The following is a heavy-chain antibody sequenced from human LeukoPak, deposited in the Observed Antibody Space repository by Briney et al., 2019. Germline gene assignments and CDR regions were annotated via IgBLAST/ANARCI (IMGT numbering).Heavy chain of an antibody. CDR2: INPNSGGT. J-gene: IGHJ5*02. Sequence: ASVKVSCKASGYTFTGYYMHWVRQAPGQGLEWMGWINPNSGGTNYAQKFQGRVTMTRDTSISTAYMELSRLRSDDTAVYYCARSPGVVVVAARQNWFDPWGQGTLVTVSP. CDR3: ARSPGVVVVAARQNWFDP. D-gene: IGHD2-15*01. V-gene: IGHV1-2*02. CDR1: GYTFTGYY.